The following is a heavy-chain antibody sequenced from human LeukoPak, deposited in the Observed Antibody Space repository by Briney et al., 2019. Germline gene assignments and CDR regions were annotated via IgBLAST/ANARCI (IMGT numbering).Heavy chain of an antibody. D-gene: IGHD3-3*01. J-gene: IGHJ4*02. V-gene: IGHV4-59*01. CDR3: ARGLASGYPPIPFDY. Sequence: SETLSLTCTVSGGSISSYYWSWIRQPPGKGLEWIGYIYYSGSTNYNPSLKSRVTISVDTSKNQFSLKLSSVTAADTAVYYCARGLASGYPPIPFDYWGQGTQVTVSS. CDR2: IYYSGST. CDR1: GGSISSYY.